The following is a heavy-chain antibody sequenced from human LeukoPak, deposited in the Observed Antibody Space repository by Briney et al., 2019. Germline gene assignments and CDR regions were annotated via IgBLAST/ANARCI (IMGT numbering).Heavy chain of an antibody. CDR1: GGSIRSSYYY. Sequence: SETLSLTCTVSGGSIRSSYYYWGWIRQPPGKGLEWIGEIYHSGSTNYNPSLKSRVTISVDKSKNQFSLKLNSVTAADTAVYYCARELGMVAAEHWGQGTLVTVSS. CDR2: IYHSGST. D-gene: IGHD6-13*01. J-gene: IGHJ4*02. V-gene: IGHV4-39*07. CDR3: ARELGMVAAEH.